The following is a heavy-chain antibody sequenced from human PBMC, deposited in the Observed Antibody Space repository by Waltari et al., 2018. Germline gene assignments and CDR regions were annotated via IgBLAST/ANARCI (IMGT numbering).Heavy chain of an antibody. CDR3: ARVKAGDYGSGSSSWFDP. CDR1: GGSISSGDYY. D-gene: IGHD3-10*01. J-gene: IGHJ5*02. Sequence: QVQLQESGPGLVKPSQTLSLTCTVSGGSISSGDYYWSWIRHPPGKGLEWIGYIYYSGSTYYNPSLKSRVTISVDTSKNQFSLKLSSVTAADTAVYYCARVKAGDYGSGSSSWFDPWGQGTLVTVSS. V-gene: IGHV4-30-4*08. CDR2: IYYSGST.